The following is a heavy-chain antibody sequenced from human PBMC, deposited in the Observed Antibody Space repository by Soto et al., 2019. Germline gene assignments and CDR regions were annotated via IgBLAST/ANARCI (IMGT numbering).Heavy chain of an antibody. D-gene: IGHD3-22*01. CDR1: GFTFPSSV. Sequence: GGSLRLCRAAPGFTFPSSVISLVRQAPGKGLEWVSAISGSGGSTYYADSVKGRFTISRDNSKNTLYLQMNSLRAEDTAVYYCAKGLYYYDSSGYYGYWGQGT. J-gene: IGHJ4*02. CDR2: ISGSGGST. CDR3: AKGLYYYDSSGYYGY. V-gene: IGHV3-23*01.